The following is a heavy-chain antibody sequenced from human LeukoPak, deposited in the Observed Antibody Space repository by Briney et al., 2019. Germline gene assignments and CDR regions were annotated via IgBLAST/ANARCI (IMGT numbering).Heavy chain of an antibody. CDR1: GVSFSGYY. CDR2: INHSGNT. CDR3: ARGMAASYSPGGYYFDY. J-gene: IGHJ4*02. V-gene: IGHV4-34*01. Sequence: SETLSLTCAVYGVSFSGYYWSWLRQPPGKGLEWFGEINHSGNTNYNPSLKSRITISVDTSKNHFSLKLSSVTAADTAVYYCARGMAASYSPGGYYFDYWGQGTLVTVSS. D-gene: IGHD6-13*01.